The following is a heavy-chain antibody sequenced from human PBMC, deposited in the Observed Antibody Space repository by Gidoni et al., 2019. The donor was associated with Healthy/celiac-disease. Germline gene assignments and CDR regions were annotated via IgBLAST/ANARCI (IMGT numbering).Heavy chain of an antibody. J-gene: IGHJ3*02. CDR3: ASSGQDSSGYYSKNLNDAFDI. CDR2: IYPGDSDT. CDR1: GYSFTSYW. Sequence: EVQLVQSGAEVKKPGESLKISCKGSGYSFTSYWIGWVRQMPGKGLEWMGIIYPGDSDTRYSPSFQGQVTISADKSISTAYLQWSSLKASDTAMYYCASSGQDSSGYYSKNLNDAFDIWGQGTMVTVSS. V-gene: IGHV5-51*01. D-gene: IGHD3-22*01.